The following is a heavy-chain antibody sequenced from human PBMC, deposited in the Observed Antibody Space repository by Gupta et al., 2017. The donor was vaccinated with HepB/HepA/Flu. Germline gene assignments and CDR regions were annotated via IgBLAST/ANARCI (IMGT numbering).Heavy chain of an antibody. J-gene: IGHJ4*02. D-gene: IGHD2/OR15-2a*01. CDR1: GFPFSDYY. V-gene: IGHV3-11*01. CDR2: IRGSGTT. CDR3: VRGTTKYYFDY. Sequence: QVQLVESGGGLVKPGGSLRLSCVASGFPFSDYYMHWIRQAPGKGLEWVSSIRGSGTTYYADSRKGRFTISRDNAQNSLYLQMDSLRADDTAVYYCVRGTTKYYFDYWGQGTPVTVSS.